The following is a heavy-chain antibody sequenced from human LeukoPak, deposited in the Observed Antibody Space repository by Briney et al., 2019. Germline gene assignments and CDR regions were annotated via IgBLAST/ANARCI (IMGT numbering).Heavy chain of an antibody. V-gene: IGHV4-34*01. CDR3: ARVDGDGYNIPYY. CDR1: GESFSSYY. CDR2: INHSGNT. J-gene: IGHJ4*02. D-gene: IGHD5-24*01. Sequence: KPSETLSLTCAVYGESFSSYYWSWIRQPPGKGLEWIGEINHSGNTNYNPSLKSRVTISVDTSKNQFSLKLSSVTAADTAVYYCARVDGDGYNIPYYWGQGTLVTVSS.